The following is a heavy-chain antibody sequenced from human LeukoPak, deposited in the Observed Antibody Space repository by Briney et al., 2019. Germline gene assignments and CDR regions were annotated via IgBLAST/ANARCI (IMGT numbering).Heavy chain of an antibody. CDR3: ARALDFWSGYNYGMDV. D-gene: IGHD3-3*01. Sequence: GGSLRLSCAASGFTFSSYSMNWVRQAPGKGLEWVSSISSSSSYIYYADSVKGRFTISRDNAKNSLYLQMNSLRAEDTAVYYCARALDFWSGYNYGMDVWGQGTTVTVSS. J-gene: IGHJ6*02. CDR2: ISSSSSYI. CDR1: GFTFSSYS. V-gene: IGHV3-21*01.